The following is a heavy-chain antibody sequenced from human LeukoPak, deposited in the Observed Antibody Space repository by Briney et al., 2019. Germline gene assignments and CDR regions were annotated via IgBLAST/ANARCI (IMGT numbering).Heavy chain of an antibody. V-gene: IGHV4-59*01. CDR2: IYYSGST. CDR3: ATSPRDSSGYYWFDP. CDR1: GGSISSYY. D-gene: IGHD3-22*01. J-gene: IGHJ5*02. Sequence: SETLSLTCTVSGGSISSYYWSWIRQPPGKGLEWIGYIYYSGSTNYNPSLKSRVTISVYTSNNEFTLKLSSVNAADTAVYYCATSPRDSSGYYWFDPWGQGTLVTVSS.